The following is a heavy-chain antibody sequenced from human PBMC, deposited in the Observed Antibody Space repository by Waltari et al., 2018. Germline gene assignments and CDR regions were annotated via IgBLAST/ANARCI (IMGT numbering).Heavy chain of an antibody. V-gene: IGHV3-23*01. CDR1: GFTFSSYA. Sequence: EVQLLESGGGLVQPGGSLRLSCAASGFTFSSYAMSWVRQAPGKGVGGGSAISGSGGSTDYADSVKGRFTISRDNAKNTLYLQMNSRRAEDTAVYYCAKTGGQLSTGRSVDYWGQGTLVTVSS. D-gene: IGHD6-6*01. CDR2: ISGSGGST. J-gene: IGHJ4*02. CDR3: AKTGGQLSTGRSVDY.